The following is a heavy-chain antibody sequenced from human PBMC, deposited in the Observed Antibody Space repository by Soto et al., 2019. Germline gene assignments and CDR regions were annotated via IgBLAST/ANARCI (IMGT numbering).Heavy chain of an antibody. CDR2: IGGSGSGS. CDR3: VKGAWLDY. J-gene: IGHJ4*03. CDR1: GFTFSNYA. V-gene: IGHV3-23*01. Sequence: GGSLRLACAVSGFTFSNYAMTWIRQAPGKGLEWVSVIGGSGSGSQYAASVKGRFTISRDNSKNTLYLQMNSLRAEDTAVYFCVKGAWLDYWGQGTTVTVSS.